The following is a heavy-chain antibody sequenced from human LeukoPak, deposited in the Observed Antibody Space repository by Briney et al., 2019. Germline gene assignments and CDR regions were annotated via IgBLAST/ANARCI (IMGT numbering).Heavy chain of an antibody. Sequence: ASVKVSCKASGYTFTSYYVHWVRQAPGQGREWMGIINPSGGSTSYAQKFQGRVTMTRDMSTSTVYMELSSLRSEDTAVYYCARDHDWGAFDIWGQGTMVTVSS. CDR3: ARDHDWGAFDI. D-gene: IGHD3-9*01. CDR2: INPSGGST. CDR1: GYTFTSYY. V-gene: IGHV1-46*01. J-gene: IGHJ3*02.